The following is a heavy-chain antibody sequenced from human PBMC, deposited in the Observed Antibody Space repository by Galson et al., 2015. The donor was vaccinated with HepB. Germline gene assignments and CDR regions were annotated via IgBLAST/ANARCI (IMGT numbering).Heavy chain of an antibody. CDR2: ISGSSNTI. V-gene: IGHV3-48*02. CDR3: ARAPAGRGHNFYYFDY. Sequence: SLRLSCAASGFTFSAYSINWVRQAPGKGLEWISYISGSSNTIYYADSVKGRFTISRDNAKNTLYLQLNSLRDDDTAVYYCARAPAGRGHNFYYFDYWGQGTLVTVSS. CDR1: GFTFSAYS. D-gene: IGHD5-18*01. J-gene: IGHJ4*02.